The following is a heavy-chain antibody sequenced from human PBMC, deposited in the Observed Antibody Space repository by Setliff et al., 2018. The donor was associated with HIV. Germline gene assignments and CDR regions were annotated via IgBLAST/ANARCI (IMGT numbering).Heavy chain of an antibody. CDR2: IYYSGNT. V-gene: IGHV4-39*01. Sequence: LSLTCTVSGGSLSSSSYSWGWIRQPPGKGLEWITIIYYSGNTYYNPSLKSRITLSVDTSKNQFSLRLTSVTASDTAVYYCARIQWLVPGGWFDPWGREPWSPSPQ. CDR1: GGSLSSSSYS. CDR3: ARIQWLVPGGWFDP. J-gene: IGHJ5*02. D-gene: IGHD6-19*01.